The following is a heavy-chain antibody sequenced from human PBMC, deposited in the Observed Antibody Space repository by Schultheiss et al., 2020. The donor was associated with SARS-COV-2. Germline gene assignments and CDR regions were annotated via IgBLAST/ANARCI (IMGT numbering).Heavy chain of an antibody. V-gene: IGHV3-33*06. CDR3: AKDSRAPRVPYYGMDV. D-gene: IGHD1-1*01. CDR2: IWYDGSNK. J-gene: IGHJ6*02. CDR1: GFTFSSYG. Sequence: GGSLRLSCAASGFTFSSYGMHWVRQAPGKGLEWVAVIWYDGSNKYYADSVKGRFTISRDNSKNTLYLQMNSLRAEDTAVYYCAKDSRAPRVPYYGMDVWGQGTTVTVSS.